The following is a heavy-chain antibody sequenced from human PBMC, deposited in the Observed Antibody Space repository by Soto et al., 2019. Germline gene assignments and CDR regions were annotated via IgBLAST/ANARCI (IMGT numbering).Heavy chain of an antibody. CDR2: IWYDGSNK. J-gene: IGHJ4*02. Sequence: QVQLVESGGVVVQPGRSLRLSCAASGFTFSSYGMHWVRQSPGTGLEWVAVIWYDGSNKYYADSVKGRFTISRDNSKNTLYLQMNSRGAEDTAVYYCARYGGDRCSWQRIGFDYLGQGTLVTVS. CDR1: GFTFSSYG. D-gene: IGHD2-21*01. V-gene: IGHV3-33*01. CDR3: ARYGGDRCSWQRIGFDY.